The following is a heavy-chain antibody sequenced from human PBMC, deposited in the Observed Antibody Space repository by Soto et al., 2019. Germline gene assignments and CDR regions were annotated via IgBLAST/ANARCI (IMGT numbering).Heavy chain of an antibody. V-gene: IGHV4-34*02. J-gene: IGHJ3*02. Sequence: QVQLQQRGAGLLKPSETLSLTCAVHGESFRDYYWTWIRQPPGKGLEWIGEINHIGSTSYNPTLKSRLTISVDTSKKEFSLNLSSVTAADTALYSCVRGRAFMSRDAFDIWGQGTMVTVSS. CDR1: GESFRDYY. CDR2: INHIGST. CDR3: VRGRAFMSRDAFDI. D-gene: IGHD1-26*01.